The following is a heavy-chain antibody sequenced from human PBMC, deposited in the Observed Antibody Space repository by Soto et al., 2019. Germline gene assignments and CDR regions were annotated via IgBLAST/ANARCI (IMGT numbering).Heavy chain of an antibody. Sequence: GGSLRLSCAASGFTFSSFVMHWVRQAPGKGLEWVAALSLDGSNKNYADSVKTRLTISKDTSKNQVVLTMTNMDPVDTATYYCARTAYSSSSGNYFDYWGQGTLVTVSS. V-gene: IGHV3-30*04. J-gene: IGHJ4*02. CDR2: LSLDGSNK. CDR3: ARTAYSSSSGNYFDY. CDR1: GFTFSSFV. D-gene: IGHD6-6*01.